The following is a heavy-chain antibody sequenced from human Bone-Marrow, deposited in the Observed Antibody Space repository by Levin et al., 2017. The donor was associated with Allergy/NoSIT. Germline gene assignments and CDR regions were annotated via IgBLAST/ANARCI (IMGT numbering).Heavy chain of an antibody. CDR3: ARLGTSRYFDWLEDHWFDP. CDR1: GGSISSSSYY. CDR2: IYYSGST. D-gene: IGHD3-9*01. J-gene: IGHJ5*02. Sequence: PSETLSLTCTVSGGSISSSSYYWGWIRQPPGKGLEWIGSIYYSGSTYYNPSLKSRVTISVDTSKNQFSLKLSSVTAADTAVYYCARLGTSRYFDWLEDHWFDPWGQGTLVTVSS. V-gene: IGHV4-39*01.